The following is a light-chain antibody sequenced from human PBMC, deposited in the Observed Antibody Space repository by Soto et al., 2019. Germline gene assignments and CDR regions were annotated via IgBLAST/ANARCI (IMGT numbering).Light chain of an antibody. V-gene: IGLV1-44*01. CDR2: SKN. CDR1: SSNIGGNS. Sequence: QSALAQPPSASGTPGQRVTISCSGSSSNIGGNSVNWYQQLPGTAPKLLIYSKNQRPSGVPDRFSGSKSGTSASLAISGLQSDDEADYFCAAWDASLDGYVFGTGTKVTVL. J-gene: IGLJ1*01. CDR3: AAWDASLDGYV.